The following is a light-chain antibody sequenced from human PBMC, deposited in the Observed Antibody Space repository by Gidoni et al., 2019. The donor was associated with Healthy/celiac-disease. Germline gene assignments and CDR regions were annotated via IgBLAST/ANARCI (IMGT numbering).Light chain of an antibody. V-gene: IGLV3-25*02. CDR2: KDS. CDR3: QSADSSGTYRNYV. Sequence: SYELTQPPSVSVSPGQTARITCSGDALPKQYAYWYQQKPGQAPVLVIYKDSERPSGIPERFSGSSSGTTVTLTISGVQAEDEADYYCQSADSSGTYRNYVFGTGTKVTVL. CDR1: ALPKQY. J-gene: IGLJ1*01.